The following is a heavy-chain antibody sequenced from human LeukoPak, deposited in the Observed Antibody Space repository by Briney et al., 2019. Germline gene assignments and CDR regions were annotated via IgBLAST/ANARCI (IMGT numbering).Heavy chain of an antibody. Sequence: GGSLRLSCAASGLTFDDYAMHWVRQAPGKGLEWVSGISWNSGSIGYADSVKGRFTISRDNAKNSLYLQMNSLRAEDTALYYCAKDIGDRRRGIDYWGQGTLVTVSS. D-gene: IGHD3-10*01. CDR2: ISWNSGSI. CDR3: AKDIGDRRRGIDY. J-gene: IGHJ4*02. CDR1: GLTFDDYA. V-gene: IGHV3-9*01.